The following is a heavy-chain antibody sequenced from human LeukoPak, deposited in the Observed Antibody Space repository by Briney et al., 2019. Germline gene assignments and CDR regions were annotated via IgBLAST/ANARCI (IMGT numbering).Heavy chain of an antibody. CDR2: INPNSGGT. CDR1: GYTFTGYY. J-gene: IGHJ3*02. Sequence: ASVKVSCKASGYTFTGYYMHWVRQAPGQGLGWMGWINPNSGGTNYAQKFQGRVTMTRDTSISTAYMELSRLRSDDTAVYYCARVVVPAAPSCDAFDIWGQGTMVTVSS. CDR3: ARVVVPAAPSCDAFDI. D-gene: IGHD2-2*01. V-gene: IGHV1-2*02.